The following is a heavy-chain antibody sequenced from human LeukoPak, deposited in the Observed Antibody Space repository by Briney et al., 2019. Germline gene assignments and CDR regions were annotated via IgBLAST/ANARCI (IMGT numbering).Heavy chain of an antibody. J-gene: IGHJ4*02. D-gene: IGHD6-19*01. CDR3: ARHKGAGIAVAPADY. V-gene: IGHV4-34*01. CDR2: INHSGST. Sequence: PSETLSLTCAVYGGSFSGYYWSWIRQPPGKGLEWIGEINHSGSTNYNPSLKSRVTISVDTSKNQFSLKLSSVTAADTAVYYCARHKGAGIAVAPADYWGQGTLVTVSS. CDR1: GGSFSGYY.